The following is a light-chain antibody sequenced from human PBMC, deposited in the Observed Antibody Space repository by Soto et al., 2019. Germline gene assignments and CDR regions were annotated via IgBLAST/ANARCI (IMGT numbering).Light chain of an antibody. J-gene: IGKJ1*01. V-gene: IGKV3-15*01. Sequence: EIVMTQSPATLSVSPGERATLSCRASQSVSSNLAWYQQKPGQAPRLLIYGASTRATDIPARFSGSGSGTEFTLAFSSLQSEDFAVYYCQEYNNWPPWTFGQGTKVEIK. CDR2: GAS. CDR1: QSVSSN. CDR3: QEYNNWPPWT.